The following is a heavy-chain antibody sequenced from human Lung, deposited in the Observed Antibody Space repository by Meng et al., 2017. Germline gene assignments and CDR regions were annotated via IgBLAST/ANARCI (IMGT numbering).Heavy chain of an antibody. V-gene: IGHV4-61*01. CDR3: ARVYCYTTSCYVFFFDY. Sequence: RLQGSVPGPVTASALLSLSGTVSGGSVGSGPYDWIGIRHPTGKGLEWIGYIYYIGSTNYTPPLNSRATISVGTSKTQVSLKLSSATAADTVLYHGARVYCYTTSCYVFFFDYWGQGTLVTVSS. J-gene: IGHJ4*02. D-gene: IGHD2-2*01. CDR1: GGSVGSGPYD. CDR2: IYYIGST.